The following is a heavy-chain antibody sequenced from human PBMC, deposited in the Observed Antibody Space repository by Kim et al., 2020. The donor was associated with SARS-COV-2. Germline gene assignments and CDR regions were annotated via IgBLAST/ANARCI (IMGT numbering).Heavy chain of an antibody. D-gene: IGHD5-12*01. CDR2: IWYDGSNK. CDR1: GFTFSSYG. J-gene: IGHJ6*02. Sequence: GGSLRLSCAASGFTFSSYGMHWVRQAPGKGLEWVAVIWYDGSNKYYADSVKGRFTISRDNSKNTLYLQMNSLRAEDTAVYYCAKDSGYDYGLNYYYYGMDVWGRGTTVTVSS. V-gene: IGHV3-33*06. CDR3: AKDSGYDYGLNYYYYGMDV.